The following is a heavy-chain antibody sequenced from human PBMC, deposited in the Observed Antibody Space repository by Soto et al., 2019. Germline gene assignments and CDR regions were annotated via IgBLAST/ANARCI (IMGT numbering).Heavy chain of an antibody. CDR3: ARPGMVATFGYY. Sequence: SETLSLTCTVSGGSISSYYWSWIRQPPGKGLEWIGYIYYSGSTNYNPSLKSRVTISVDTSKNQFSLKLSSVTAADTAVYYCARPGMVATFGYYWGQGTLVTVSS. J-gene: IGHJ4*02. D-gene: IGHD5-12*01. CDR2: IYYSGST. CDR1: GGSISSYY. V-gene: IGHV4-59*08.